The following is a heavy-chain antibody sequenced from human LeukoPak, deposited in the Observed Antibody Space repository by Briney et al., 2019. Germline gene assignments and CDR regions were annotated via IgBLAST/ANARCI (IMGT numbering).Heavy chain of an antibody. CDR3: ARSEGYDFWSGHRD. Sequence: SETLSLTCTVSGGSISSYYWSWIRQPPGKGLEWIGYIYYSGSTNYNPSLKSRVTMSVDTSKNQFSLKLSSVTAADTAVYYCARSEGYDFWSGHRDWGQGTLVTVSS. V-gene: IGHV4-59*12. CDR1: GGSISSYY. D-gene: IGHD3-3*01. J-gene: IGHJ4*02. CDR2: IYYSGST.